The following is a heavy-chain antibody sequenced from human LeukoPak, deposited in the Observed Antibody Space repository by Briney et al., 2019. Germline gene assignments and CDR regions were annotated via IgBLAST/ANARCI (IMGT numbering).Heavy chain of an antibody. Sequence: GGSLRLSCAASGFTFSSYAMSWVRQAPGKGLEWVSANSGSGDSTYYADSVKGRFTISRDNSKNTLYPQMNSLRAEDTAVYYCAKPCRSGLSPFDAFDIWGQGTMVTVSS. J-gene: IGHJ3*02. CDR2: NSGSGDST. CDR3: AKPCRSGLSPFDAFDI. V-gene: IGHV3-23*01. D-gene: IGHD6-19*01. CDR1: GFTFSSYA.